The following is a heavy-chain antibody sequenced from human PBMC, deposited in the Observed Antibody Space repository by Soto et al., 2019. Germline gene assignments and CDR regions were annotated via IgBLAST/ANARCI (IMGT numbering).Heavy chain of an antibody. CDR3: DRGYGDYDHFDS. CDR1: GGFFNCRDCS. V-gene: IGHV4-30-4*01. CDR2: FYYTGST. J-gene: IGHJ4*02. Sequence: QVQLQESGPGLVKPSQTLSLTCTVYGGFFNCRDCSWTWIRQPPGKGLVWIGYFYYTGSTYYNPSLRSRGTISVDTSKNRFAVRLGSLNAADTALYYCDRGYGDYDHFDSWGQGNLVTVYS. D-gene: IGHD4-17*01.